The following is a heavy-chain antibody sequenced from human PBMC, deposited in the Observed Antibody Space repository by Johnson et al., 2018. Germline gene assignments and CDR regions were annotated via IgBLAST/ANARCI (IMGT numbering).Heavy chain of an antibody. Sequence: QVQLVESGGGVVQPGRSLRLSCAASGFTFSSYGMYWVRQAPGKGLEWVAAISYDRNNKYYADFVKGRFTISREHSKNTLYLQMNSLRVEDTAVCYWVQDGRFVEYIYPNYMDVGGKGTTVSVSS. V-gene: IGHV3-30*18. D-gene: IGHD2-2*02. CDR1: GFTFSSYG. J-gene: IGHJ6*03. CDR3: VQDGRFVEYIYPNYMDV. CDR2: ISYDRNNK.